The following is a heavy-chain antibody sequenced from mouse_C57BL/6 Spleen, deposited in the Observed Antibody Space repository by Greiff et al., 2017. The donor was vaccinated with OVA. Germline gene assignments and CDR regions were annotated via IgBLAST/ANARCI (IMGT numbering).Heavy chain of an antibody. J-gene: IGHJ2*01. Sequence: VQLQQSGTVLARPGASVKMSCKTSGYTFTSYWMHWVKQRPGQGLEWIGAIYPGNSDTSYNQKFKGKAKLTAVTSASTAYMELSSLTNEDSAVYYCTIYYYGSSQYYFDYWGQGTTLTVSS. D-gene: IGHD1-1*01. V-gene: IGHV1-5*01. CDR2: IYPGNSDT. CDR1: GYTFTSYW. CDR3: TIYYYGSSQYYFDY.